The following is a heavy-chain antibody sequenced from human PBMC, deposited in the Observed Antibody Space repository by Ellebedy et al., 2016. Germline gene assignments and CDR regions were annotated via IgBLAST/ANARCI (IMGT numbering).Heavy chain of an antibody. CDR2: ISSSEITK. CDR1: GFTFSDYY. V-gene: IGHV3-11*01. D-gene: IGHD3-10*01. Sequence: GESLKISCAGSGFTFSDYYMSWIRQAPGQGLEWISYISSSEITKYYADSVRGRFTISRDNAKNSLYLQMNSLRAEDTAVYHCARDHGEGGWYFDLWGRGTLVTVSS. J-gene: IGHJ2*01. CDR3: ARDHGEGGWYFDL.